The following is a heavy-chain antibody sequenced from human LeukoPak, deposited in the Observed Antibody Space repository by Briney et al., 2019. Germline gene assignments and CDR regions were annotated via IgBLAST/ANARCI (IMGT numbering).Heavy chain of an antibody. J-gene: IGHJ4*02. CDR2: ISGSGGST. Sequence: GGSLRLSCAASGFSFSSYAMSWVRQAPGKGLEWVSAISGSGGSTYYADSVKGRFTISRDNSKNTLYLQMNSLRAEDTAVYYCAKDSAFYYYGSGSYYNYWGQGTLVTVSS. CDR1: GFSFSSYA. D-gene: IGHD3-10*01. V-gene: IGHV3-23*01. CDR3: AKDSAFYYYGSGSYYNY.